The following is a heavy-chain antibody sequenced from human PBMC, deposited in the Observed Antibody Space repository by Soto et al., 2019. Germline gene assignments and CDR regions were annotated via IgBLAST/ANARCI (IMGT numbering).Heavy chain of an antibody. D-gene: IGHD2-15*01. V-gene: IGHV3-33*01. CDR2: IWYDGTKK. CDR3: ARELSAASTPYFLDY. J-gene: IGHJ4*02. Sequence: QVHLVESGGGVVPPSNSLRLSCTASGFTFSSYGMHWVRQAPGKGLEWVAVIWYDGTKKHYADSVKGPFTISRDNSQNTLDLQMNSLRAEDTAVYFCARELSAASTPYFLDYWGQRTLVTVSS. CDR1: GFTFSSYG.